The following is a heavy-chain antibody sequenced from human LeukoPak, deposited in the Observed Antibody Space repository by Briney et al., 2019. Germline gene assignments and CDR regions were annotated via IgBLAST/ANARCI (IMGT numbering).Heavy chain of an antibody. CDR2: MNPNSGNT. Sequence: ASVKVSCKASGYTITSYDINWVRQATEQGLEWMGWMNPNSGNTGYAQKFQGRVTMTRNTSISTAYMELSSLRSEDTAVYYCARDVLRYYYYYGMDVWGQGTTVTVSS. D-gene: IGHD3-9*01. J-gene: IGHJ6*02. V-gene: IGHV1-8*01. CDR3: ARDVLRYYYYYGMDV. CDR1: GYTITSYD.